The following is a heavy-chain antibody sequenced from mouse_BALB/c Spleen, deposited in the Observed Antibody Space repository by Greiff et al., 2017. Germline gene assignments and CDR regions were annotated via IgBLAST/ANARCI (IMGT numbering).Heavy chain of an antibody. CDR2: IYPGDGDT. CDR3: ARHYSYAMDY. J-gene: IGHJ4*01. Sequence: QVQLQQSGAELVRPGSSVKISCKASGYAFSSYWMNWVKQRPGQGLEWIGQIYPGDGDTNYNGKFKGKATLTADKSSSTAYMQLSSLTSEDSAVYFCARHYSYAMDYWGQGTSVTVSS. V-gene: IGHV1-80*01. CDR1: GYAFSSYW.